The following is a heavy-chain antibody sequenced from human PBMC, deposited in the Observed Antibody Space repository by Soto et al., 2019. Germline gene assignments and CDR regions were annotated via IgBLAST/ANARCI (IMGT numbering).Heavy chain of an antibody. CDR2: IYQSGST. CDR3: ARHGGVITGRGIDYFDF. D-gene: IGHD3-3*01. V-gene: IGHV4-39*01. J-gene: IGHJ4*02. CDR1: GDSISSSASY. Sequence: SETLSLTCFVSGDSISSSASYWGWIRQPPGKGLEWIGSIYQSGSTYYNPSLKSRVTISVDTSRNQFSLNLSSVTAADMAVYYCARHGGVITGRGIDYFDFWGLGTLVTVSS.